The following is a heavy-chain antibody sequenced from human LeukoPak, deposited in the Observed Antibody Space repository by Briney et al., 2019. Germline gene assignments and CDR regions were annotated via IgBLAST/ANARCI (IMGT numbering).Heavy chain of an antibody. V-gene: IGHV4-59*01. CDR1: GGPISSYY. D-gene: IGHD3-10*01. Sequence: SETLSLTCTVSGGPISSYYWSWIRRPPGKGLEWIGYIYYSGSTNYNPSLKSRVTISVDTSMNQFSLKLSSVTAADTAVYYCARGGLLWFGELIDYWGQGTLVTVSS. CDR2: IYYSGST. J-gene: IGHJ4*02. CDR3: ARGGLLWFGELIDY.